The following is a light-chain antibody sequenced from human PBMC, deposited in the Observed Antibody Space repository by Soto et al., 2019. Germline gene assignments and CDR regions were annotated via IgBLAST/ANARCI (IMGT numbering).Light chain of an antibody. CDR1: QGIRHD. Sequence: AIEITQSPSSLSVSSEDRNSITCRASQGIRHDLGWYQQKPGKAPELLIYAASILQSGVPSRLSGSGSGTDFTLTITSLQAEDFAIYYCLQDYTYPRTFGGGTKVDIK. V-gene: IGKV1-6*01. J-gene: IGKJ4*01. CDR2: AAS. CDR3: LQDYTYPRT.